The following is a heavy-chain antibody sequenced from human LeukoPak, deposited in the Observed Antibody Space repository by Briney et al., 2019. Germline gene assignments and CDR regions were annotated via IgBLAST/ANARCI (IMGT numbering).Heavy chain of an antibody. CDR2: ISGSGGST. V-gene: IGHV3-23*01. CDR3: AKVRADIVPYYFDY. Sequence: GGSLRLSCAASGFTFSSYDMSWVRQAPGKGLEWVSAISGSGGSTYYADSVKGRFTISRDNSENTLYLQMNSLRAEDTAVYYCAKVRADIVPYYFDYWGQGTLVTVSS. CDR1: GFTFSSYD. J-gene: IGHJ4*02. D-gene: IGHD2-15*01.